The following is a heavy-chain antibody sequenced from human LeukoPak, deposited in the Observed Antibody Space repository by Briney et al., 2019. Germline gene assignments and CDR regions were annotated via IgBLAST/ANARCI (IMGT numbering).Heavy chain of an antibody. CDR3: ARRIVVVPAANVNYYYMDV. CDR1: GGSISSSSYY. CDR2: IYYSGST. J-gene: IGHJ6*03. V-gene: IGHV4-39*07. Sequence: PSETLSLTCTVSGGSISSSSYYWGWIRQPPGKGLEWIGSIYYSGSTYYNPSLKSRVTISVDTSKNQFSLKLSSVTAADTAVYYCARRIVVVPAANVNYYYMDVWGKGTAVTVSS. D-gene: IGHD2-2*01.